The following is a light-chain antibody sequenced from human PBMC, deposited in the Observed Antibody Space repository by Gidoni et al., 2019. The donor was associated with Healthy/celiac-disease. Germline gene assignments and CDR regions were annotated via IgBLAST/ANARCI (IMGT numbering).Light chain of an antibody. CDR1: KLGDKY. CDR2: QDS. Sequence: SEELTQPPSVSVSPGQTASITRSGDKLGDKYACWYQQKPGQSPVLVIYQDSKRPSGIPERFSRSNSGTPATLTISGTQAMDAAVYYCQAWDSSTAWIGGGTKLTVL. CDR3: QAWDSSTAW. J-gene: IGLJ2*01. V-gene: IGLV3-1*01.